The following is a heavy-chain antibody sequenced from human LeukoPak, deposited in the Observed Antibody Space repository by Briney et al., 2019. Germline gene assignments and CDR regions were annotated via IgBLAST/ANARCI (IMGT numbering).Heavy chain of an antibody. J-gene: IGHJ4*02. CDR3: VRSLGYSYGYSYYFDC. CDR1: GYSFTTNW. D-gene: IGHD5-18*01. CDR2: IYPGDSET. V-gene: IGHV5-51*01. Sequence: KDGESLKISCKGSGYSFTTNWIGWVRQMPGKGLEWMGIIYPGDSETRYSPSFQGQVTISADKSISTAYLQWSSLKASDTAMYHCVRSLGYSYGYSYYFDCWVQGTLVTV.